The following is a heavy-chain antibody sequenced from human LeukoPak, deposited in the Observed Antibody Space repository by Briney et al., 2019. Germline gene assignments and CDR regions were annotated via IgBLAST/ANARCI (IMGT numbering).Heavy chain of an antibody. D-gene: IGHD5-12*01. CDR3: ARESLATVGVDY. CDR2: ITSSSSYM. Sequence: GGSLRLSCAASGFTFSSYSMNWVRQAPGKGLEWVSSITSSSSYMYYADSVKGRFTISRDNAKNSLYLQMNTLRAEDTAVYYCARESLATVGVDYWGQGTLVTVSS. CDR1: GFTFSSYS. V-gene: IGHV3-21*01. J-gene: IGHJ4*02.